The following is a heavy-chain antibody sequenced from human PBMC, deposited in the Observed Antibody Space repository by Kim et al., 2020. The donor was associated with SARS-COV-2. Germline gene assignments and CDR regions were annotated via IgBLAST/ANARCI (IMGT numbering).Heavy chain of an antibody. CDR3: ARVGGQLWLPFDY. CDR1: GGSVSSGSYY. CDR2: IYYSGST. J-gene: IGHJ4*02. Sequence: SETLSLTCTVSGGSVSSGSYYWSWIRQPPGKGLEWIGYIYYSGSTNYNPSLKSRVTISVDTSKNQFSLKLSSVTAADTAVYYCARVGGQLWLPFDYWGQG. V-gene: IGHV4-61*01. D-gene: IGHD5-18*01.